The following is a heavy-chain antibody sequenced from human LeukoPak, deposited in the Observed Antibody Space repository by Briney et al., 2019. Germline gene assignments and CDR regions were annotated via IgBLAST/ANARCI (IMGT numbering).Heavy chain of an antibody. CDR1: GFTFSSYA. D-gene: IGHD3-10*01. Sequence: GRSLRLSCAASGFTFSSYAMHWVRQAPGKGLEWVAVTPYDGSNKYYADSVKGRFTISRDNSRSTLYLQMNSLRPEDTAIYYCAREGYYGSGSPPSLYFDYWGQGTLVTVSS. V-gene: IGHV3-30-3*01. CDR3: AREGYYGSGSPPSLYFDY. J-gene: IGHJ4*02. CDR2: TPYDGSNK.